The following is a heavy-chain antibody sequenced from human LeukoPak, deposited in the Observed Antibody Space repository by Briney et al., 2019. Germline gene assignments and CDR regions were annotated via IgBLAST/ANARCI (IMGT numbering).Heavy chain of an antibody. V-gene: IGHV1-2*02. J-gene: IGHJ3*02. Sequence: VASVTVSCKASGYTFTVYYMHWVRQAPGQGLEWMGWINPNSGGTNYAQKFQGRVTMTRDTSISTAYMELSRLRSDDTAVYYCARERYSGSYYSSDAFDIWGQGTMVTVSS. D-gene: IGHD1-26*01. CDR2: INPNSGGT. CDR1: GYTFTVYY. CDR3: ARERYSGSYYSSDAFDI.